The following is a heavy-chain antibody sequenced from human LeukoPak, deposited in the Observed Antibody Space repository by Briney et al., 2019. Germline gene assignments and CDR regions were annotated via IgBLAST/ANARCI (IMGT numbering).Heavy chain of an antibody. CDR2: NSAYNGNT. D-gene: IGHD3-16*01. Sequence: ASVKVSCKASGYTFSHYGINWVRQAPGQGLAWMGWNSAYNGNTNYAQNLQGRVTMTADTSTSIAYMELRSLRPDDTAVYYCVRDGGGLYYYYYMDVWGTGTTVTVSS. CDR1: GYTFSHYG. CDR3: VRDGGGLYYYYYMDV. J-gene: IGHJ6*03. V-gene: IGHV1-18*01.